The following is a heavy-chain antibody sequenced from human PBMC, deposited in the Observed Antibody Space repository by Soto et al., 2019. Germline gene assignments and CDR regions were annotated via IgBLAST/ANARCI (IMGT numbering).Heavy chain of an antibody. CDR3: ARDPIFDYGGNSGYFDY. D-gene: IGHD4-17*01. V-gene: IGHV1-69*01. CDR1: GGTFSSYA. CDR2: IIPIFGTA. Sequence: QVQLVQSGAEVKKPGSSMKVSCKASGGTFSSYAISWVRQAPGQGLEWMGGIIPIFGTANYAQKFQGRVTITADESTSTAYMELSSLRSEDTAVYYCARDPIFDYGGNSGYFDYWGQGTLVTVSS. J-gene: IGHJ4*02.